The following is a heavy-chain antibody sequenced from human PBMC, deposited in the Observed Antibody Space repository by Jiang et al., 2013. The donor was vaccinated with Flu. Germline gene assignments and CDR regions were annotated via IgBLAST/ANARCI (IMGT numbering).Heavy chain of an antibody. D-gene: IGHD2-21*02. CDR3: ARRLCGGDCYRRYYFDY. Sequence: LLKPSETLSLTCTVSGGSISSSSYYWGWIRQPPGKGLEWIGSIYYSGSTYYNPSLKSRVTISVDTSKNQFSLKLSSVTAADTAVYYCARRLCGGDCYRRYYFDYWGQGTLVTVSS. V-gene: IGHV4-39*07. J-gene: IGHJ4*02. CDR1: GGSISSSSYY. CDR2: IYYSGST.